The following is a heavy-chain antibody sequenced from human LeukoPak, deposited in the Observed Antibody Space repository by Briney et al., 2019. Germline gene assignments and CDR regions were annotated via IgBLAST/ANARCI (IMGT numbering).Heavy chain of an antibody. D-gene: IGHD3-22*01. V-gene: IGHV3-74*01. CDR1: GFTFSSYW. Sequence: GGSLRLSCAASGFTFSSYWMHWVRQAPGKGLVWVSRINSDGSRTSYADSVKGRFTISRDNAKNTLYLQMNSLRAEDTAVYYFARRYYYDSSGYYSLAFDSWGQGTLVTVSS. CDR2: INSDGSRT. J-gene: IGHJ4*02. CDR3: ARRYYYDSSGYYSLAFDS.